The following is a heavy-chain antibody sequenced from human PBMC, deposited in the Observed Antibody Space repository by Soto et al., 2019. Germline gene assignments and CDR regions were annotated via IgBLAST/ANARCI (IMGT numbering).Heavy chain of an antibody. CDR2: INPSGGST. Sequence: ASVKVSCKASGYTFTSYYMHWVRQAPGQGLEWMGIINPSGGSTSYAQKFQGRVTMTRDTSTSTVYMELRSLRSEDTAVYYCARGGLATYHIGHPIPAAISGGIDPWGQGTLVTVSS. D-gene: IGHD2-2*02. J-gene: IGHJ5*02. CDR1: GYTFTSYY. V-gene: IGHV1-46*01. CDR3: ARGGLATYHIGHPIPAAISGGIDP.